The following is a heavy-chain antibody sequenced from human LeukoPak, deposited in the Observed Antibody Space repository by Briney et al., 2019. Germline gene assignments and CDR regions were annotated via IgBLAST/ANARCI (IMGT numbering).Heavy chain of an antibody. Sequence: PSETLSLTCTVSGGSISSGGYYWSWIRQPPGKGLEWIGYIFHTGNTYYNPSLKSRVTISVDTSKNQFSLKLSSVTAADTAVYYCARRAIESSYSSGWYLRGGGAFDIWGQGTMVTVSS. CDR3: ARRAIESSYSSGWYLRGGGAFDI. CDR1: GGSISSGGYY. D-gene: IGHD6-19*01. CDR2: IFHTGNT. V-gene: IGHV4-30-2*01. J-gene: IGHJ3*02.